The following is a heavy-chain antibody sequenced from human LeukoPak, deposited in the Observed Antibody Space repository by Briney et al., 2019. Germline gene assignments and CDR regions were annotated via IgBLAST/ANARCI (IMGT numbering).Heavy chain of an antibody. D-gene: IGHD3-22*01. CDR1: GGSISSYY. Sequence: SEILSLTCTVSGGSISSYYWSWIRQPPGKGLEWIGYIYTSGSTNYNPSLKSRVTISVDTSRNQFSLKLSSVTAADTAVYYCARRGYSSYYYYYMDVWGKGTTVTVSS. CDR3: ARRGYSSYYYYYMDV. J-gene: IGHJ6*03. CDR2: IYTSGST. V-gene: IGHV4-4*09.